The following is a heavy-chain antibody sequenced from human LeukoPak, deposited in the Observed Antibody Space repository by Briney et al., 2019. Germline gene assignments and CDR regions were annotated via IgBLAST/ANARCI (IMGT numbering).Heavy chain of an antibody. Sequence: PGKSLRLSCAASGFTFSSYAMHWVRQAPGKGLEWVAVISYDGSNKYYADSVKGRFTISRDNSKNTLYLQMNSLRAEDTAVYYCATPTVTTTDYWGQGTLVTVSS. CDR1: GFTFSSYA. D-gene: IGHD4-17*01. J-gene: IGHJ4*02. CDR3: ATPTVTTTDY. V-gene: IGHV3-30-3*01. CDR2: ISYDGSNK.